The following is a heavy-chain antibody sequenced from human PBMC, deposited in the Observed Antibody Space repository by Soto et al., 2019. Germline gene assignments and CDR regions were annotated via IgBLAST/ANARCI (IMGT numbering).Heavy chain of an antibody. J-gene: IGHJ4*02. D-gene: IGHD3-16*01. CDR2: IYYSGGS. V-gene: IGHV4-59*01. CDR3: AGGRGGYGSNWY. Sequence: PSETLSLTCTVSGASISSYYWSWIRQPPGKGLEWIGYIYYSGGSNYNPSLKSRVTMSLDTSKHQFSLNLSSVTAADTAFYYCAGGRGGYGSNWYWGQGTPVPVYS. CDR1: GASISSYY.